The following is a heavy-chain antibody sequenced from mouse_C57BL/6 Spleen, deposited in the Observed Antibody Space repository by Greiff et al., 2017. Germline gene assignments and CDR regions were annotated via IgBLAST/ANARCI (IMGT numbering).Heavy chain of an antibody. J-gene: IGHJ2*01. CDR3: ARRTTVEATGDYFDY. D-gene: IGHD1-1*01. CDR1: GYTFTSYW. Sequence: VQLQQPGAELVMPGASVTLSCKASGYTFTSYWMHWVKQRPGQGLEWIGEIAPSVSYTNYNQKFKGKSTLTVDKTSSTAYMQISSQTSEYSSVYYFARRTTVEATGDYFDYGGQGTILTVTS. V-gene: IGHV1-69*01. CDR2: IAPSVSYT.